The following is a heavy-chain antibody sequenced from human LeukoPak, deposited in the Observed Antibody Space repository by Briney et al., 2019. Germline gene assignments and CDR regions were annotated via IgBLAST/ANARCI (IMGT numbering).Heavy chain of an antibody. CDR1: GFTVNSNY. Sequence: GGSLRLSCAASGFTVNSNYMNWVRQAPGKGLEWVSVLYSDGRTYYADSVKGRFTISRDTSKNTLYLQVNSLRAEHTAVYYCARGGGYYPIDYWGQGTLVTVSS. J-gene: IGHJ4*02. CDR3: ARGGGYYPIDY. V-gene: IGHV3-53*01. D-gene: IGHD2-15*01. CDR2: LYSDGRT.